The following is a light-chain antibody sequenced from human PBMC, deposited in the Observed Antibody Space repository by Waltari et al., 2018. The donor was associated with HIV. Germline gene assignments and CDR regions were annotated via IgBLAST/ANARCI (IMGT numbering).Light chain of an antibody. J-gene: IGLJ2*01. CDR1: STDFVNFNY. V-gene: IGLV2-14*01. Sequence: QSALTQPASVSGSPGQTISISCAATSTDFVNFNYVSWYHRRPDEAPKLLIFEVTHRPSGLSARFSGSKSGNTSTLTISGLQPEDEGDYFCCSYTTTSTLVFGGGTAVTVL. CDR3: CSYTTTSTLV. CDR2: EVT.